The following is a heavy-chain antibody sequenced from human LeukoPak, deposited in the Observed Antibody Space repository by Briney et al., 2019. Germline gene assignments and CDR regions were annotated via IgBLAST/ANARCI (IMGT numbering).Heavy chain of an antibody. J-gene: IGHJ4*02. Sequence: GGSLILSCAASGISFSNLWMTWVRQAPEKGLEWVANIKPDGGERYYVDSVRGRVTISRDNAKNSLYLQMNSLKAEDTAVYYCATGTNSHGYWGQGTLVTVSA. V-gene: IGHV3-7*04. CDR3: ATGTNSHGY. CDR2: IKPDGGER. D-gene: IGHD1-1*01. CDR1: GISFSNLW.